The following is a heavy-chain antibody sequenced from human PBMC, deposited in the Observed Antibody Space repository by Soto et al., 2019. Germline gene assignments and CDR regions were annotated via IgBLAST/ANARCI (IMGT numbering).Heavy chain of an antibody. Sequence: GGSLRLSCVASGFTFSDYGIHWVRQAPDKGLEWVAVVWFDGSIQYYGDSVKGRFTISRDNSNNTVDLQMNNLRAEDTAVYYCARVDFGGNSYYFDYWGQGTPVTISS. J-gene: IGHJ4*02. CDR2: VWFDGSIQ. D-gene: IGHD1-7*01. CDR3: ARVDFGGNSYYFDY. V-gene: IGHV3-33*01. CDR1: GFTFSDYG.